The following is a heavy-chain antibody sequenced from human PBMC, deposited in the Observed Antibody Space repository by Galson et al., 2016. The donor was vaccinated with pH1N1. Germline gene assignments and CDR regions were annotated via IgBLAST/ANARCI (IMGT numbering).Heavy chain of an antibody. Sequence: SLRLSCAASGFTFSTYNMNWVRQAPGKGLEWVSSIGGSFSAGTTYYADSVKGRFIISRDNYKNTLYLQMNSLGAEDTAVYYCAKDWVWQLVPSPFDDWGQETRVTVSS. CDR3: AKDWVWQLVPSPFDD. CDR1: GFTFSTYN. D-gene: IGHD6-6*01. J-gene: IGHJ4*02. V-gene: IGHV3-23*01. CDR2: IGGSFSAGTT.